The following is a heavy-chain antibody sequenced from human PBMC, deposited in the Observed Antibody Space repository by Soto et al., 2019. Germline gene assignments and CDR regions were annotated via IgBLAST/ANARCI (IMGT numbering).Heavy chain of an antibody. CDR3: TTDRISFGDYVPSYYYYAMDV. CDR1: GYRSTSYW. Sequence: PGESLKISCNGSGYRSTSYWIGWVRQKPGRGLEWMGIIYPGDSDTRYGPSFQGQVTISADKSISTAYLQWRSLKSEDTALYYCTTDRISFGDYVPSYYYYAMDVWGQGTTVTVSS. V-gene: IGHV5-51*01. D-gene: IGHD4-17*01. CDR2: IYPGDSDT. J-gene: IGHJ6*02.